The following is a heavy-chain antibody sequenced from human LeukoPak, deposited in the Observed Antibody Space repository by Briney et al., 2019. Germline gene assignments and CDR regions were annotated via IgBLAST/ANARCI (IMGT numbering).Heavy chain of an antibody. CDR2: TYYRSKWYN. CDR3: ARDLGLAAAGFSHWFDP. J-gene: IGHJ5*02. D-gene: IGHD6-13*01. Sequence: SQTLSLTCAISGDSVSSNSAAWNWIRQSPSRGLEWLGRTYYRSKWYNDYAVSVKSRITINPDTSKNQFSLQLNSATPEDTAVYYCARDLGLAAAGFSHWFDPWGQGTLVTVSS. V-gene: IGHV6-1*01. CDR1: GDSVSSNSAA.